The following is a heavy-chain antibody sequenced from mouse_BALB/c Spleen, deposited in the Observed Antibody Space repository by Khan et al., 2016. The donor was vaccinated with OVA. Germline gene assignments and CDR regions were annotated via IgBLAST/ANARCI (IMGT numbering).Heavy chain of an antibody. CDR3: ARDSNFDY. CDR2: ISRGSSTI. CDR1: GFTFSRFG. J-gene: IGHJ2*01. Sequence: EVQRVESGGGLVQPGGSRKLSCAASGFTFSRFGMHWVRQAPEKGLEWVAYISRGSSTIYYADTVTGRFTISRDNPKNTLFLQMTSLRSEDTAMYYCARDSNFDYWGQGTTLTVSS. V-gene: IGHV5-17*02.